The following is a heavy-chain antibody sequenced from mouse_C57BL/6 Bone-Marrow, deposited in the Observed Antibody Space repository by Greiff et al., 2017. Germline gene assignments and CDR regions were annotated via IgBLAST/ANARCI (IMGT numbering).Heavy chain of an antibody. Sequence: VQLKESGAELVRPGSSVKMSCKTSGYTFTSYGINWVKQRPGQGLEWIGYIYIGNGYTEYNEKFKGKATLTSDTSSSTAYMQLSSLTSEDSAIYFCAFYYYGSSYGYFDVWGTGTTVTVSS. V-gene: IGHV1-58*01. D-gene: IGHD1-1*01. CDR2: IYIGNGYT. CDR1: GYTFTSYG. J-gene: IGHJ1*03. CDR3: AFYYYGSSYGYFDV.